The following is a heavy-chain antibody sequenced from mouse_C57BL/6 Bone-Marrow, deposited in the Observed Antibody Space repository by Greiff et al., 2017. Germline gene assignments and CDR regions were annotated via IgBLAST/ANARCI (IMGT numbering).Heavy chain of an antibody. V-gene: IGHV5-4*03. CDR1: GFTFSSYA. Sequence: EVKLVESGGGLVKPGGSLKLSCAASGFTFSSYAMSWVRQTPEKRLEWVATISDGGSYTYYPDNVKGRFTISRDNAKNNLYLQMSHLKSEDTAMYYCARGDGYVYWYFDVWGTGTTVTVSS. CDR3: ARGDGYVYWYFDV. J-gene: IGHJ1*03. D-gene: IGHD2-2*01. CDR2: ISDGGSYT.